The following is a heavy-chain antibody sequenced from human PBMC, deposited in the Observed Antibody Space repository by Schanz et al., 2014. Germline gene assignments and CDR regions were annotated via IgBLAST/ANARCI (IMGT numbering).Heavy chain of an antibody. J-gene: IGHJ3*01. CDR2: LYSRRT. Sequence: EVQLVESGGGLIHPGGSLRLYCAVSGFSVNTNYMTWVRQAPGKGLECVSILYSRRTYYADSVKGRCTISRDNSKNMVFFEMNSLRVEVTAIYYCARDEGKDGYKLAFDVWGQGTLVTVSS. D-gene: IGHD5-12*01. CDR1: GFSVNTNY. CDR3: ARDEGKDGYKLAFDV. V-gene: IGHV3-53*01.